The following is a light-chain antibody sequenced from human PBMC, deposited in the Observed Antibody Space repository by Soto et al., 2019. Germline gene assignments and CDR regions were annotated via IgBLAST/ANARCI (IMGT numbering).Light chain of an antibody. CDR1: QGIRND. J-gene: IGKJ1*01. CDR3: LQHSTCPLT. Sequence: DIKMTQFPSSLSASVGDRVTITCRASQGIRNDLGWYQQKPGKAPKRLIYAASSLQSGVPSRFSGSGSGTELTLAISSLQPEDSATFYCLQHSTCPLTFGQGTKVEIK. V-gene: IGKV1-17*01. CDR2: AAS.